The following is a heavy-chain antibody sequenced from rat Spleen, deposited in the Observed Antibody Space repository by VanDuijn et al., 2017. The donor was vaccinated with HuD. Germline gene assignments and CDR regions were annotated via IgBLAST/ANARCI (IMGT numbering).Heavy chain of an antibody. J-gene: IGHJ3*01. D-gene: IGHD1-1*01. V-gene: IGHV5-31*01. CDR3: ARGPYSGPYNWFAY. Sequence: EVQLVESGGGLVQPGRSLKLSCVASGFTFNNYWMTWIRQAPGKGLEWVASISTGGGNTYYRDSVKGRFTISRDNAKNTQYLQMDSLRSEDTATYYCARGPYSGPYNWFAYWGQGTLVTVSS. CDR2: ISTGGGNT. CDR1: GFTFNNYW.